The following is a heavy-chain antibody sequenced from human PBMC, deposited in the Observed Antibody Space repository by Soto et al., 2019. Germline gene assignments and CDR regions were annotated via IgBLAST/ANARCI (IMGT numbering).Heavy chain of an antibody. D-gene: IGHD3-10*01. CDR1: GGSFSGYY. CDR2: INHSGST. CDR3: AKDLSGSGSYYPGGY. Sequence: SETLSLTCAVYGGSFSGYYWSWIRQPPGKGLEWIGEINHSGSTNYNPSLKSRVTISVDTSKNQFSLKLSSVTAADTAVYYCAKDLSGSGSYYPGGYWGQGTLVTVSS. J-gene: IGHJ4*02. V-gene: IGHV4-34*01.